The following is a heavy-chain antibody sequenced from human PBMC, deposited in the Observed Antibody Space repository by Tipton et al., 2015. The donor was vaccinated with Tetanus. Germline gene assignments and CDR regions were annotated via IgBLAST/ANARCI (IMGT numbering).Heavy chain of an antibody. J-gene: IGHJ4*02. CDR1: GVSLKDAW. D-gene: IGHD3-16*01. CDR3: ATTRGSFDS. Sequence: SGVSLKDAWMSWVRQAPGKGLEWVGHIKSEADAGATDYAAPVKGRCIISSDHLKSTLYLQMNSLKVEDTAVYYCATTRGSFDSWGQGTLVTVS. CDR2: IKSEADAGAT. V-gene: IGHV3-15*01.